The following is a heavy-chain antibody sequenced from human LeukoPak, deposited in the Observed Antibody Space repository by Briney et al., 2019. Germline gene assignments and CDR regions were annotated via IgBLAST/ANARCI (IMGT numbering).Heavy chain of an antibody. CDR1: GFTFSSYE. V-gene: IGHV3-48*03. CDR3: ARGPIAYSSSWSTGPNWFDP. CDR2: ISSSGSTI. Sequence: GGSLRLSCAASGFTFSSYEMNWVRQAPGKGLEWVSYISSSGSTIYYADSVKGRFTISRDNAKNSLYLQMNSLRAEDTAVYYCARGPIAYSSSWSTGPNWFDPWGQGTLVTVSS. J-gene: IGHJ5*02. D-gene: IGHD6-13*01.